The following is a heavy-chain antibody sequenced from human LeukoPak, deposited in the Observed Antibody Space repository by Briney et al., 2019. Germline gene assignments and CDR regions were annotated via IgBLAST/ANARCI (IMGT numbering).Heavy chain of an antibody. D-gene: IGHD1-26*01. CDR1: GFTFSGHW. CDR3: ARGATYAYYFDV. Sequence: PGGSLRLSCAASGFTFSGHWMHWVRQAPGKGLVWVSRIKSDGITTNYADFVRGRFTISRDNAKDTLYLQINSLRAEDTAVYYCARGATYAYYFDVWGQGSLVTVSS. CDR2: IKSDGITT. V-gene: IGHV3-74*01. J-gene: IGHJ4*02.